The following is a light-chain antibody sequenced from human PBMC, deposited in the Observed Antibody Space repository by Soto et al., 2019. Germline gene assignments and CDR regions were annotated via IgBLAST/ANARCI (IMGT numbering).Light chain of an antibody. CDR2: GAS. J-gene: IGKJ5*01. CDR3: QQYGSSRT. V-gene: IGKV3-20*01. Sequence: EIVLTQSPGTLSLSPGERSTLSCSASQSVSSNYLAWYQQKPGQAPRLLIYGASSRATGIPDRFSGSGSGTDFTLTISRLEPEDFAVYYCQQYGSSRTFGQGTRLEI. CDR1: QSVSSNY.